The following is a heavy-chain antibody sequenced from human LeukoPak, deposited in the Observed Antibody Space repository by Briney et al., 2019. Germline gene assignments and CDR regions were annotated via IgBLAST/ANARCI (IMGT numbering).Heavy chain of an antibody. D-gene: IGHD2-2*01. J-gene: IGHJ3*02. Sequence: ASVKVSCKASGGTFSSYAISWVRQAPGQGLEWMGGIIPIFGTANYAQKFQGRVTITTDESTSTAYMELSSLRPEDTAVYYCARGVGSIVVVPAAMIAFDIWGQGTMVTVSS. CDR2: IIPIFGTA. V-gene: IGHV1-69*05. CDR3: ARGVGSIVVVPAAMIAFDI. CDR1: GGTFSSYA.